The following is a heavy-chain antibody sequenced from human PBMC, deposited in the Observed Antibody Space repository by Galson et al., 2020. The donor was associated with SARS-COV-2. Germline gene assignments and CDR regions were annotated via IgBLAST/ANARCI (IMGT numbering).Heavy chain of an antibody. CDR2: ISASGGTT. J-gene: IGHJ4*02. CDR1: GFIFSDYA. V-gene: IGHV3-23*01. Sequence: GGSLRLSCAASGFIFSDYAMSWVRQAPGKGLEWVSGISASGGTTYYADSVKGRFIISRDNSKNTLYLQMSSLRAEDTAIYYCAKRGFTTGWHGAHWGQGTLVTVSS. D-gene: IGHD6-19*01. CDR3: AKRGFTTGWHGAH.